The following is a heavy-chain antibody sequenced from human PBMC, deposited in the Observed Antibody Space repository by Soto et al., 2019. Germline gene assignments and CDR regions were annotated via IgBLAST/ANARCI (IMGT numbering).Heavy chain of an antibody. CDR1: GGTFSSYA. Sequence: GASVKVSCKASGGTFSSYAISWVRQAPGQGLEWMGGIIPIFGTANYAQKFQGRVTITADESTSTAYMELSSLRSEDTAVYYRARGSVVVVERNWFDPWGQGTLVTVSS. J-gene: IGHJ5*02. CDR2: IIPIFGTA. V-gene: IGHV1-69*13. CDR3: ARGSVVVVERNWFDP. D-gene: IGHD2-15*01.